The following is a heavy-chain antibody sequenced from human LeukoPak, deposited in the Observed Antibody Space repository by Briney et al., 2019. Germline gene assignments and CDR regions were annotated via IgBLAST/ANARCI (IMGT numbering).Heavy chain of an antibody. V-gene: IGHV3-30*04. J-gene: IGHJ6*04. CDR2: ISYDGSNK. CDR3: AKVRGQYSSSWYTRYYYYYGMDV. D-gene: IGHD6-13*01. Sequence: PGRSLRLSCAASGFTFSSYAMHWVRQAPGKGLEWVAVISYDGSNKYYADSVKGRFTISRDNSKNTLYLQMNSLRAEDTAVYYCAKVRGQYSSSWYTRYYYYYGMDVWGKGTTVTVSS. CDR1: GFTFSSYA.